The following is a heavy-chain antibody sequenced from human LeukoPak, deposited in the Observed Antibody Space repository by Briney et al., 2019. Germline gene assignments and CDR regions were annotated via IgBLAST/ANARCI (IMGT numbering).Heavy chain of an antibody. D-gene: IGHD6-13*01. V-gene: IGHV1-46*03. J-gene: IGHJ4*02. CDR2: INPSGGST. CDR3: ALSSSWYYFDY. CDR1: GYTFTSYY. Sequence: ASVKVSCKASGYTFTSYYMHWVRQAPGQGLEWMGIINPSGGSTSYAQKFQGRVTMTRDTSTSTVYMELSSLRSEDTAVYYCALSSSWYYFDYWGQRTLVTVSS.